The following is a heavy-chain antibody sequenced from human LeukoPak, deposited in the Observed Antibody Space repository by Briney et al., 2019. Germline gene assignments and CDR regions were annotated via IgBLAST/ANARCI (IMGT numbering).Heavy chain of an antibody. CDR3: AREIRGYYLDY. J-gene: IGHJ4*02. Sequence: GGSLRLSCAASGFTVSNNYMSWVRQAPGEGLEWVSYITSDSNSIYYADSLNGRFTISRDNAKNSLYLQMNSLGDEDTAVYYCAREIRGYYLDYWGQGIPVTVSS. CDR1: GFTVSNNY. D-gene: IGHD6-25*01. V-gene: IGHV3-11*04. CDR2: ITSDSNSI.